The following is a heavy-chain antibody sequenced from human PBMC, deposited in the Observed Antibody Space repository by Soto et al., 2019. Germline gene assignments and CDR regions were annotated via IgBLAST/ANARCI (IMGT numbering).Heavy chain of an antibody. Sequence: EVQLLESGGDLVQPGGSLRLSCIASGVTFSTYAMSWVRQAPGKGLEWVSAISSTTNYIYYGDSMKGRFTISRDNAKNSLYLEMNSLRAEDTAVYYCARESEDLTSNFDYWGQGTLVTVSS. V-gene: IGHV3-21*06. CDR1: GVTFSTYA. J-gene: IGHJ4*02. CDR3: ARESEDLTSNFDY. CDR2: ISSTTNYI.